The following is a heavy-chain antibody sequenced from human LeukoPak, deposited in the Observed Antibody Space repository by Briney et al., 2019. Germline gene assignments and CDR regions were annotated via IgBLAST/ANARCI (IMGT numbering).Heavy chain of an antibody. J-gene: IGHJ4*02. V-gene: IGHV1-69*05. CDR1: GGTFSSYA. CDR2: IIPIFGTA. Sequence: ASVKVSCKASGGTFSSYAISWVRQAPGQGLEWMGGIIPIFGTANYAQKFQGRVTITTDESTSTAYMELSSLRSEDTAVYYCARSNVVVPAAQYFDYWGRGTLVTVSS. D-gene: IGHD2-2*01. CDR3: ARSNVVVPAAQYFDY.